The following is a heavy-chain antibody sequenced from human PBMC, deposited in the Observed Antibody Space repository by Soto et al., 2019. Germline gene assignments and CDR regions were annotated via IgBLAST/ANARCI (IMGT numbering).Heavy chain of an antibody. Sequence: QLQLQESCPGLVKPSETLSLTCTVSGGSISSSSYYWGWIRQPPGKGLEWIGSIYYSGSTYYNPSLKSRVTISVDTSKNQFSLKLSSVTAADTAVYYCAIIVVVPAAGDYFDYWGQGTLVTVSS. J-gene: IGHJ4*02. CDR3: AIIVVVPAAGDYFDY. CDR1: GGSISSSSYY. V-gene: IGHV4-39*01. CDR2: IYYSGST. D-gene: IGHD2-2*01.